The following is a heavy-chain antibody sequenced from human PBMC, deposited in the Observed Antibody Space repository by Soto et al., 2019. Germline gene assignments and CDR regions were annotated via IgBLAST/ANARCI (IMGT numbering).Heavy chain of an antibody. D-gene: IGHD3-3*01. V-gene: IGHV1-69*13. CDR1: GGAFSSYA. CDR3: ARDGVVTPSLYYYYGMDV. Sequence: SVKVSCTASGGAFSSYAINWVRQAPGQGLQWMGGIIPIFGTANYAQKFQGRVTITADESTSTAYMELSSLRSEDTAVYFCARDGVVTPSLYYYYGMDVWGQGTTVTVSS. CDR2: IIPIFGTA. J-gene: IGHJ6*02.